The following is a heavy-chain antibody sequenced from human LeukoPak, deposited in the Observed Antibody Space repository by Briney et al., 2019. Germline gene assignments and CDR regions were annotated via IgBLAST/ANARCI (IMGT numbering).Heavy chain of an antibody. V-gene: IGHV3-48*03. CDR2: TSRGGSDI. Sequence: PGGSLRLSCATSGFTFSNHEMNWVRQAPGKGLEWVAYTSRGGSDISYADSVKGRFTISRDNAKKTLYLQMNSLRPEDTALYYCAKDYGYSSSWYDYWGQGTLVTVSS. D-gene: IGHD6-13*01. CDR3: AKDYGYSSSWYDY. J-gene: IGHJ4*02. CDR1: GFTFSNHE.